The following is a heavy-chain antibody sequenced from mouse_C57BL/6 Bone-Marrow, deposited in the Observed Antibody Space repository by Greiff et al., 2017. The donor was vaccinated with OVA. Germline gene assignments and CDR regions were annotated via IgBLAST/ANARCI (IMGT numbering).Heavy chain of an antibody. D-gene: IGHD2-4*01. J-gene: IGHJ3*01. CDR2: IDPANGNT. CDR1: GFNIKNTY. CDR3: ASPIYYDYDKGG. Sequence: VQLKQSVAELVRPGASVKLSCTASGFNIKNTYMHWVKQRPEQGLEWIGRIDPANGNTKYAPKFQGKATITADTSSNTADLQLSSLTSEDTAIYYCASPIYYDYDKGGWGQGTLVTVSA. V-gene: IGHV14-3*01.